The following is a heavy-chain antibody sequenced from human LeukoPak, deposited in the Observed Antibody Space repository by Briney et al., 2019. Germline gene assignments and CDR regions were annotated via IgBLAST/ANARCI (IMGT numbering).Heavy chain of an antibody. D-gene: IGHD3-9*01. CDR3: ARDIEVDDFDLLGY. Sequence: GGSLRLSCAASGFTFSSYGMHWVRQAPGKGLEWVAVIWYDGSNKYYADSVKGRFTISRDNSKNTLYLQMNSLRAEDTAVYYCARDIEVDDFDLLGYWGQGTLVTASS. CDR2: IWYDGSNK. CDR1: GFTFSSYG. V-gene: IGHV3-33*01. J-gene: IGHJ4*02.